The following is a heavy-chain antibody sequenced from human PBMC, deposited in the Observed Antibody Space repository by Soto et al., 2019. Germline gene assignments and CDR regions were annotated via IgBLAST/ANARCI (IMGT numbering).Heavy chain of an antibody. V-gene: IGHV1-69*01. Sequence: QVQLVQSGAEVKKPGSSVKVSCKASGGTFSSYAISWVRQAPGQGLEWMGGIIPIFGTANYAQKFQGRVMITADESTSTAYMELSSLRSEDTAVYYCARRAKDIHGEYLNPIYYYGMDVWGQGTTVTVSS. CDR1: GGTFSSYA. D-gene: IGHD4-17*01. J-gene: IGHJ6*02. CDR2: IIPIFGTA. CDR3: ARRAKDIHGEYLNPIYYYGMDV.